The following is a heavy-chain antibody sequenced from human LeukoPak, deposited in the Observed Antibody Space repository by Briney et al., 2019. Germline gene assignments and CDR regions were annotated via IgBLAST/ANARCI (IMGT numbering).Heavy chain of an antibody. CDR2: IYISGST. D-gene: IGHD5-24*01. Sequence: SGTLSLTCTVSGASITTYYWSWIRQPAGKGLEWIGHIYISGSTSYNPSLKSRVTMSLDTSKNQFSLNLSSVTAADTAVYYCARGGERWLQPFDYWGQGTLVTVSS. V-gene: IGHV4-4*07. CDR3: ARGGERWLQPFDY. CDR1: GASITTYY. J-gene: IGHJ4*02.